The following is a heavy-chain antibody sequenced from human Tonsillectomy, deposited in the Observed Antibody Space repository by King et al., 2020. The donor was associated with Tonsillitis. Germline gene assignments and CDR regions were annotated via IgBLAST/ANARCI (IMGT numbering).Heavy chain of an antibody. D-gene: IGHD3-22*01. V-gene: IGHV3-30*04. CDR3: ARDVGLIVRYFDI. CDR2: ISYDGSNK. CDR1: GFTFSSYA. J-gene: IGHJ2*01. Sequence: VQLVESGGGVVQPGRSLRLSCAASGFTFSSYAMHWVRQAPGKGLEWVAVISYDGSNKYYADSVKGRFTISRDNSKNTLNLQMNSLRAEDTAVYYCARDVGLIVRYFDIWGRGALVTVSS.